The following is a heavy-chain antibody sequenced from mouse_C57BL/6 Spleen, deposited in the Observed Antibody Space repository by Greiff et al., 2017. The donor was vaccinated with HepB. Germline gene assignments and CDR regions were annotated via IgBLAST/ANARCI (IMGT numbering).Heavy chain of an antibody. J-gene: IGHJ4*01. CDR3: ARHEGYGSSYSYYAMDY. Sequence: VQRVESGPGLVAPSQSLSITCTVSGFSLTSYGVHWVRQPPGKGLEWLVVIWSDGSTTYNSALKSRLSISKDKSKSQVFLKMNSLQTDDTAMYYCARHEGYGSSYSYYAMDYWGQGTSVTVSS. CDR2: IWSDGST. V-gene: IGHV2-6-1*01. D-gene: IGHD1-1*01. CDR1: GFSLTSYG.